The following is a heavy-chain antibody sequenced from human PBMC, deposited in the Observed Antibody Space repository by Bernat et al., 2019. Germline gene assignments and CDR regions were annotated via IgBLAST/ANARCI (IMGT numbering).Heavy chain of an antibody. D-gene: IGHD3-3*01. CDR1: GGSISSSSYY. V-gene: IGHV4-39*01. CDR3: ARHRYDFWSDWNWFDP. J-gene: IGHJ5*02. CDR2: IYYSGST. Sequence: QLQLQESGPGLVKPSETLSLTCTVSGGSISSSSYYWGWIRQPPGKGLEWIGSIYYSGSTYYNPSLKSRVTISVDTSKNQFSLKLSSVTAADTAVYYCARHRYDFWSDWNWFDPWGQGTLVTVSS.